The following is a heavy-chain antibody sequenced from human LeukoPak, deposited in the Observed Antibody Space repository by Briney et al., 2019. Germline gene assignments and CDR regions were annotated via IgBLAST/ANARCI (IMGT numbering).Heavy chain of an antibody. CDR2: IRPTDGST. J-gene: IGHJ5*02. V-gene: IGHV1-46*01. D-gene: IGHD3-9*01. CDR3: TRTINYWFDP. CDR1: GYTFINHY. Sequence: ASVKISCKPFGYTFINHYIHWVRQAPGQGLEWMGVIRPTDGSTSYAQNFQGRLSMTSDTSTSTAYMELSSPRSEDTAIYYCTRTINYWFDPWGQGTPVSVSS.